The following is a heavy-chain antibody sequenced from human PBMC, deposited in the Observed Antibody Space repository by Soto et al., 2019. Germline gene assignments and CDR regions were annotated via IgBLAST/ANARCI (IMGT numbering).Heavy chain of an antibody. CDR3: ARGTSHYNYVHVWY. J-gene: IGHJ4*02. V-gene: IGHV3-7*03. CDR2: IKQDGRET. D-gene: IGHD3-16*01. CDR1: GFTFSSYW. Sequence: EVQLVESGGGLVQPGGSLRLSCAASGFTFSSYWMSWVRQAPGKALECVANIKQDGRETYYVDSVKGRFTIYRDNANSALYLQMDSLGAEDTAVYYCARGTSHYNYVHVWYWGQGTHVIVSS.